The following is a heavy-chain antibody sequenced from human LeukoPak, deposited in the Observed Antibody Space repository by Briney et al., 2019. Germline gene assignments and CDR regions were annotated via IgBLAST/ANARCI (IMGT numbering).Heavy chain of an antibody. D-gene: IGHD3-16*01. CDR2: MSGSGGST. CDR3: AKDSRYRAGEFDP. J-gene: IGHJ5*02. Sequence: PGGSLRLSFAASGFPFSNYPMSWVRQAPGKGLEWVSAMSGSGGSTYYADYVKGRFTISRDNSKNTLYLQMNSLRAEDTAVYYCAKDSRYRAGEFDPWGQGTLVTVSS. V-gene: IGHV3-23*01. CDR1: GFPFSNYP.